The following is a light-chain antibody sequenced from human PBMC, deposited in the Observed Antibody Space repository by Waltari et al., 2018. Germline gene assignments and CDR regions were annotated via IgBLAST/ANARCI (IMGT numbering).Light chain of an antibody. Sequence: DIQLTQSPSSLSASVGDTITITCRTNQGIGNYLAWYQQKPGKAPKPLNYYASQLESGVPSRFSGSGSGTDFTLIISSLQPEDFATYHCQQHNSNPQTFGQGTKVEIK. CDR3: QQHNSNPQT. V-gene: IGKV1-16*01. J-gene: IGKJ1*01. CDR1: QGIGNY. CDR2: YAS.